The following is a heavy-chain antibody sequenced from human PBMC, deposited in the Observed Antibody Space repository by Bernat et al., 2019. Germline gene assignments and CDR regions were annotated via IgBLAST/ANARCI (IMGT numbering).Heavy chain of an antibody. CDR3: AKDLGTLTAMVYYYYYYGMDV. CDR1: GGSFSGYY. V-gene: IGHV4-34*01. J-gene: IGHJ6*02. CDR2: INHSGST. D-gene: IGHD5-18*01. Sequence: QVQLQQWGAGLLKPSETLSLTCAVYGGSFSGYYWSWIRQPPGKGLEWIGEINHSGSTNYNPSLKSRVTISVDTSKNQFSLKLSSVTAADTAVYYCAKDLGTLTAMVYYYYYYGMDVWGQGTTVTVSS.